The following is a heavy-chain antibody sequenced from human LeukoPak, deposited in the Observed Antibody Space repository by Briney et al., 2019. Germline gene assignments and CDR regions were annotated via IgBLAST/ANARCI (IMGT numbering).Heavy chain of an antibody. CDR3: ARDTPDIVVVPAAIRGYYYYYYMDV. Sequence: ASVKVSCKASGYTFTSYDINWVRQATGQGLEWMGWMNPNSGNTGYAQKFQGRVTMTRNTSISTAYMELSSLRSEDTDVYYCARDTPDIVVVPAAIRGYYYYYYMDVWGKGTTVTVSS. D-gene: IGHD2-2*02. CDR1: GYTFTSYD. CDR2: MNPNSGNT. V-gene: IGHV1-8*01. J-gene: IGHJ6*03.